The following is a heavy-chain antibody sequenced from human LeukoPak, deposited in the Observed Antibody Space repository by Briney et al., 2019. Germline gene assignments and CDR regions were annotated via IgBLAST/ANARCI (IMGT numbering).Heavy chain of an antibody. J-gene: IGHJ4*02. Sequence: PGGSLRLSHAASGFTFSTYWIHWIRQGPRKGLVWVSRLSSDGSVTNHADSVNGRFTISRDNAKNTLYLQMNSLRAEDTAVYYCVRDRPYTSGLSDYWGQGTLVTVSS. CDR2: LSSDGSVT. CDR1: GFTFSTYW. D-gene: IGHD6-19*01. V-gene: IGHV3-74*01. CDR3: VRDRPYTSGLSDY.